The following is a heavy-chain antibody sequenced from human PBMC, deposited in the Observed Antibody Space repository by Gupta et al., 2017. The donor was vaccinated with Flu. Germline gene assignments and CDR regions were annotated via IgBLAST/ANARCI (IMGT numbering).Heavy chain of an antibody. CDR1: GLTFSDYA. Sequence: EVQLLESGGGVVQPGESLRLSCVVSGLTFSDYAMNWVRQAPGKGLEWLSTVGVGGDRTYYADSVMGRFTISRDNSKNTTYPQMNSLTGDDTAVYYCAKDRSGNPAIDYWGQGALVTVSA. CDR3: AKDRSGNPAIDY. V-gene: IGHV3-23*01. D-gene: IGHD6-13*01. J-gene: IGHJ4*02. CDR2: VGVGGDRT.